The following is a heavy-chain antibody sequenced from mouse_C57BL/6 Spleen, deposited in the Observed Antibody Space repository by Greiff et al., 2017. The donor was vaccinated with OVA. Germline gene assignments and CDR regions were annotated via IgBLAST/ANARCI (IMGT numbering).Heavy chain of an antibody. CDR1: GFTFSSYA. Sequence: DVHLVESGGGLVKPGGSLKLSCAASGFTFSSYAMSWVRQTPEKRLEWVATISDGGSYTYYPDNVKGRFTISRDNAKNNLYLQMSHLKSEDTAMYYCARDAGTVRYFDVWGTGSTVTVSS. J-gene: IGHJ1*03. V-gene: IGHV5-4*01. CDR2: ISDGGSYT. D-gene: IGHD4-1*01. CDR3: ARDAGTVRYFDV.